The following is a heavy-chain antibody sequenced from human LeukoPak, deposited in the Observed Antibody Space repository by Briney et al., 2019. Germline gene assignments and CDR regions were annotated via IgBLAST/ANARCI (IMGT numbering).Heavy chain of an antibody. CDR3: ATENASGSYFDY. D-gene: IGHD3-10*01. CDR2: INPHNGDT. J-gene: IGHJ4*02. V-gene: IGHV1-2*02. CDR1: GYTFIGYY. Sequence: GASVKVSCKASGYTFIGYYLHWVRQAPGQGLEWMGWINPHNGDTNYAQKFQGGVTMTEDTSTDTAYMELSSLRSEDTAVYYCATENASGSYFDYWGQGTLVTVTS.